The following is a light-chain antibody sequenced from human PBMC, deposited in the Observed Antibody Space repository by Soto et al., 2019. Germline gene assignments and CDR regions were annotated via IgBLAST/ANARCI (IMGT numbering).Light chain of an antibody. V-gene: IGLV2-14*01. Sequence: QSALTQPASVSVSPGQSITISCTGTSSDVGGYNYVSWYQQHPGKVPKIMIYEVSNRPSGVVNRFSGSKSGNKASLTISGLQAEDAADYYCSSFTRSSTQVFGTGTKLTVL. CDR1: SSDVGGYNY. CDR2: EVS. J-gene: IGLJ1*01. CDR3: SSFTRSSTQV.